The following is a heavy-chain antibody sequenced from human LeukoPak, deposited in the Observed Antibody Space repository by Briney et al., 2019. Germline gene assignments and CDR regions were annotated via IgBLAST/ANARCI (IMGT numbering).Heavy chain of an antibody. CDR3: ARGSPPIGNY. J-gene: IGHJ4*02. V-gene: IGHV4-34*01. CDR1: GGSFSGYY. Sequence: SETLSLTCAVYGGSFSGYYWSWIRQPPGKGLEWIGEINHSGSTNYNPSLKCRVTISVDTSKNQFSLKLSSVTAADTAVYYCARGSPPIGNYWGQGTLVTVSS. D-gene: IGHD1-26*01. CDR2: INHSGST.